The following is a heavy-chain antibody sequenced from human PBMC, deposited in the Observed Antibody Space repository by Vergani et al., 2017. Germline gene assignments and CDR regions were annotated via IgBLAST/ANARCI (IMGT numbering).Heavy chain of an antibody. D-gene: IGHD3-22*01. V-gene: IGHV5-51*03. CDR1: EYSFGNHW. Sequence: EVELVQSGPEMRKPGESLKISCKGSEYSFGNHWIGWVRQMPGKGLEWMGIIYPADSDTRYSPSFQGQVTISVDKSISTAYLQRSSLRASDSAMYYCARLXGRDSSGSKYFDYWGQGTLVTVSS. CDR3: ARLXGRDSSGSKYFDY. J-gene: IGHJ4*02. CDR2: IYPADSDT.